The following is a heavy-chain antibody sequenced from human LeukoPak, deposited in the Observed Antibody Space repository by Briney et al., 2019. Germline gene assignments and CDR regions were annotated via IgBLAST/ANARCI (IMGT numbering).Heavy chain of an antibody. CDR3: ARSEGTTVSWGPEYDWFDP. CDR2: INHSGST. Sequence: SETLSLTCAVYGGSFSGYYWSWIRQPPGKGLEWIGEINHSGSTNYNPSLKSRVTISVDTSKNQFSLKLSSVTAADTAVYYCARSEGTTVSWGPEYDWFDPWGQGTLVTVSS. V-gene: IGHV4-34*01. CDR1: GGSFSGYY. D-gene: IGHD4-17*01. J-gene: IGHJ5*02.